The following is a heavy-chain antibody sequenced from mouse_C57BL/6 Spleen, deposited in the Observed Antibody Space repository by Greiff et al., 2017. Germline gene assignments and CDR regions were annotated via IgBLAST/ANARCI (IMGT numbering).Heavy chain of an antibody. J-gene: IGHJ1*03. D-gene: IGHD2-4*01. Sequence: EVQLVESGGGLVKPGGSLKLSCAASGFTFSDYGMHWVRQAPEKGLEWVAYISSGSSTIYYADTVKGRFTISRDNAKNTLFLQMTSLRSEDTVMYYCARRDYDGGYFDVWGTGTTVTVSS. CDR3: ARRDYDGGYFDV. V-gene: IGHV5-17*01. CDR1: GFTFSDYG. CDR2: ISSGSSTI.